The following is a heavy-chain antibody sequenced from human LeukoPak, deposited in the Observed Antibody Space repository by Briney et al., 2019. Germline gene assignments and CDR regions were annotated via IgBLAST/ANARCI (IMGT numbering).Heavy chain of an antibody. CDR1: GFTFSDYY. CDR3: ARDRSQRAFDI. J-gene: IGHJ3*02. CDR2: ISQSGADI. Sequence: GSLRLSCTTSGFTFSDYYMSWIRQAPGEGLEWLSFISQSGADIHYADSVRGRFTISRDNAKNSLYLQMNSLRAEDTAVYYCARDRSQRAFDIWGQGTMVTVSS. V-gene: IGHV3-11*01.